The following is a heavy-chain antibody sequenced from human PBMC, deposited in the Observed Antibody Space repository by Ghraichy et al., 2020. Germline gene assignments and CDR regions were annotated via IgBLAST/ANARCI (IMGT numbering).Heavy chain of an antibody. Sequence: GGSLRLSCAASGFTFSSYAMSWVRQAPGKGLEWVSAISGSGGSTYYADSVKGRFTISRDNSKNTLYLQMNSLRAEDTAVYYCAKDLRGTSSGYYGYHDAFDIWGQGTMVTVSS. CDR1: GFTFSSYA. V-gene: IGHV3-23*01. CDR3: AKDLRGTSSGYYGYHDAFDI. J-gene: IGHJ3*02. D-gene: IGHD3-22*01. CDR2: ISGSGGST.